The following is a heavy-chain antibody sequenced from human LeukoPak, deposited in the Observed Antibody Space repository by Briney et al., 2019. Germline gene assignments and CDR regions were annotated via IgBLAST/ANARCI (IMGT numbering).Heavy chain of an antibody. D-gene: IGHD6-13*01. Sequence: ASVKVSCKASGGTFSSYAISWVRQAPGQGLEWMGRIIPILGIANYAQKFQGRVTITADKSTSTAYMELSSLRSEDTAVYYCAREGEVIAAAYDYWGQGTLVTVSS. CDR3: AREGEVIAAAYDY. CDR1: GGTFSSYA. CDR2: IIPILGIA. V-gene: IGHV1-69*04. J-gene: IGHJ4*02.